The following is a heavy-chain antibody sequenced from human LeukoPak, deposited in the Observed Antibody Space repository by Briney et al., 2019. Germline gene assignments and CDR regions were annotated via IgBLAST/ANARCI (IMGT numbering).Heavy chain of an antibody. D-gene: IGHD3-9*01. J-gene: IGHJ5*02. CDR1: GGSISSGDYY. CDR3: ARAPPRLRYFDWFPNWFDP. Sequence: SETLSLTCTVSGGSISSGDYYWSWIRQPPGKGLEWIGYIYYAGSTNYNPSLKSRVTISVDTSKNQFSLKLSSVTAADTAVYYCARAPPRLRYFDWFPNWFDPWGQGTLVTVSS. V-gene: IGHV4-61*08. CDR2: IYYAGST.